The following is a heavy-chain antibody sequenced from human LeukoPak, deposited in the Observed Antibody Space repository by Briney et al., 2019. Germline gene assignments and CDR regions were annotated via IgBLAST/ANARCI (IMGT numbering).Heavy chain of an antibody. Sequence: SETLSLTCTVSGGSMSSYYWSWIRQPPGKGLEWIGYIYYSGSTYHNPSLKSRVTISVDTSKNQFSLKLSSVTAADTAVYYCARETPEGYYDILTGYYIFDYWGQGTLVTVSS. D-gene: IGHD3-9*01. CDR3: ARETPEGYYDILTGYYIFDY. CDR1: GGSMSSYY. J-gene: IGHJ4*02. CDR2: IYYSGST. V-gene: IGHV4-59*12.